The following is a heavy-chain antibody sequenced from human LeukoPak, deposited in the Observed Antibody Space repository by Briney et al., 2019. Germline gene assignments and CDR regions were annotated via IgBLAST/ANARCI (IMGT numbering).Heavy chain of an antibody. CDR1: GGTFSSYA. CDR3: ARSVRGYSYGSPFDY. V-gene: IGHV1-69*05. Sequence: SVKVSCKASGGTFSSYAISWVRQAPGQGLEWMGGIIPIFGTANYAQKFQGRVTITTDESTSTAYMELSSLRSEDTAVYYCARSVRGYSYGSPFDYWGQGTLVTVSS. D-gene: IGHD5-18*01. CDR2: IIPIFGTA. J-gene: IGHJ4*02.